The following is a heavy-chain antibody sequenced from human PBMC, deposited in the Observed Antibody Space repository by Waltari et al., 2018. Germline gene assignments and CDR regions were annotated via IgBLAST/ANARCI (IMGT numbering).Heavy chain of an antibody. V-gene: IGHV4-59*01. Sequence: QVQLQESGPGLVKPSETLSLTCTVSGGSISSYYGSWTRQPPGKGLEWIGYIYYSGGTKYNPSLKSRVTISVDTSKNQFSLKLSSVTAADTAVYYCARDDLPAAGYYYYGMDVWGQGTTVTVSS. J-gene: IGHJ6*02. CDR1: GGSISSYY. CDR2: IYYSGGT. CDR3: ARDDLPAAGYYYYGMDV. D-gene: IGHD2-2*01.